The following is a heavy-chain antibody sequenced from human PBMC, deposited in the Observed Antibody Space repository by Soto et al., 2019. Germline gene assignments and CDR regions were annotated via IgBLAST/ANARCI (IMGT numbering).Heavy chain of an antibody. J-gene: IGHJ5*02. V-gene: IGHV4-59*12. Sequence: SETLSLPCTVSGGSISSYYRSWIRQPPGKGLEWIGYIYYSGSTNYNPSLKSRVTISVDTAKNQFSLKLSSVTAADRAVYYCARPGSPYSSSSWFDPWGQGTLVTVSS. CDR3: ARPGSPYSSSSWFDP. CDR1: GGSISSYY. D-gene: IGHD6-6*01. CDR2: IYYSGST.